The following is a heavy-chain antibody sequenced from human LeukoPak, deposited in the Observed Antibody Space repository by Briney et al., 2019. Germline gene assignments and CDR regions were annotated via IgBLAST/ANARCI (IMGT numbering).Heavy chain of an antibody. CDR2: ISSTSYHI. CDR1: GFTFSTYS. CDR3: AKNAMWLVNY. D-gene: IGHD6-19*01. V-gene: IGHV3-21*01. J-gene: IGHJ4*02. Sequence: PGGSLRLSCAASGFTFSTYSMSWVRQPPGKGLEWVSSISSTSYHIYYADSVKGRFTISRDNAKNSLYLQINSLRAEDTAVYYCAKNAMWLVNYWGQGTLVTVSS.